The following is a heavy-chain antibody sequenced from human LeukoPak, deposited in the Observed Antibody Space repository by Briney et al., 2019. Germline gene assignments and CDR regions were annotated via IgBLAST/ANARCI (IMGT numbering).Heavy chain of an antibody. V-gene: IGHV1-24*01. CDR2: FDPEDGET. CDR3: ARGQQLLFGFDP. J-gene: IGHJ5*02. CDR1: GYTLTELS. D-gene: IGHD6-13*01. Sequence: VASVKVSCKVSGYTLTELSMHWVRQAPGKGLEWMGGFDPEDGETIYAQKFQGRVTMTEDTSTDTAYMELSSLRSEDTAVYYCARGQQLLFGFDPWGQGTLVTVSS.